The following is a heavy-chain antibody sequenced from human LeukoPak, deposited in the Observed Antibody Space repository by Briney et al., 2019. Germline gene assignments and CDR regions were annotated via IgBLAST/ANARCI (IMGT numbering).Heavy chain of an antibody. Sequence: SETLSLTCTVSGGSISSSRYYWGWIRQPPGKGLEWIGSIYYSGSTYYNPSLKSRVTISVDTSKNQFSLKLSSVTAADTAVYYCARRPSYSSSWYSDPYWYFDLWGRGTLVTVSS. J-gene: IGHJ2*01. CDR1: GGSISSSRYY. CDR2: IYYSGST. CDR3: ARRPSYSSSWYSDPYWYFDL. V-gene: IGHV4-39*07. D-gene: IGHD6-13*01.